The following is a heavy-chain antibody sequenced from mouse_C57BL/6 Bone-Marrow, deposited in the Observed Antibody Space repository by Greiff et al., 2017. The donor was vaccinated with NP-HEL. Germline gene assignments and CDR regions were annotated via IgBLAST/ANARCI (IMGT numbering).Heavy chain of an antibody. J-gene: IGHJ1*03. CDR3: ARATTVVATYWYFDV. D-gene: IGHD1-1*01. CDR1: GYTFTGYW. Sequence: QVQLHPSGAELMTPGASVQLSCKATGYTFTGYWIAWVKQRPGHGLEWIGEILPGSGSTNYNETFKGKATFTADTSSNTAYMQLSSLTTEDSAIYYCARATTVVATYWYFDVWGTGTTVTVSS. V-gene: IGHV1-9*01. CDR2: ILPGSGST.